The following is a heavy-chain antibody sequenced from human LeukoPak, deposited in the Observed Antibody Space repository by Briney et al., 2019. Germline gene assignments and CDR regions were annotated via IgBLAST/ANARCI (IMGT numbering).Heavy chain of an antibody. V-gene: IGHV3-23*01. D-gene: IGHD5-12*01. CDR3: AKYLGSNGYDWGPNFDY. CDR1: GFTFSNYA. J-gene: IGHJ4*02. Sequence: GGSLRLSCAASGFTFSNYAMSWVRQAPGKGLEWASVISGSGGSTYYADSVKGRFTISRDNSKDTLYLQMNSLRAEDTAVYYCAKYLGSNGYDWGPNFDYWGQGTLVTVSS. CDR2: ISGSGGST.